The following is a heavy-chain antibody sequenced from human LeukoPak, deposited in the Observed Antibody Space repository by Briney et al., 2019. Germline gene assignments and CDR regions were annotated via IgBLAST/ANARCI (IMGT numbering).Heavy chain of an antibody. CDR3: ARVAVYYDILTGYYPHGCFDY. V-gene: IGHV4-34*01. CDR2: VNRSGGS. J-gene: IGHJ4*02. D-gene: IGHD3-9*01. CDR1: GGSFSGYY. Sequence: SETLSLSCAVYGGSFSGYYWSWIRQPPGKGLEWVGGVNRSGGSNYNPSHKSRVPISVDTSKNQISLKLSSVTAADTAVYYCARVAVYYDILTGYYPHGCFDYWGQGTLVTVSS.